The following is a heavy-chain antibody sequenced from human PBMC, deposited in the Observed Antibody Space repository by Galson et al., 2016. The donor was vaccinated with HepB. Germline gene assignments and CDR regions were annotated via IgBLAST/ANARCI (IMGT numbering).Heavy chain of an antibody. CDR3: ATEAGPAAMAGYFDY. V-gene: IGHV1-18*01. CDR2: ISAYNGNT. D-gene: IGHD2-2*01. CDR1: GYTFTSYG. Sequence: SVKVSCKASGYTFTSYGISWVRQAPGQGLEWMGWISAYNGNTNYAQKLQGRVTMTTDTSTSTAYMELRSLRSDETAVYYCATEAGPAAMAGYFDYWGQGTLVTVSS. J-gene: IGHJ4*02.